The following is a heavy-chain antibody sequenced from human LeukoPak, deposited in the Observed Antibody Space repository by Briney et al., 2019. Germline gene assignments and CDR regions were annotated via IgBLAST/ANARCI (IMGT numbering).Heavy chain of an antibody. CDR3: ARDPTTVTTLYYFDY. CDR1: GYTFTGYY. D-gene: IGHD4-17*01. V-gene: IGHV1-2*02. J-gene: IGHJ4*01. Sequence: ASVKVSCKAAGYTFTGYYMHWVRQAPGQGLEWMGWINPNSGGTNYAQKFQGRVTMTRDTSISTAYMELSRLRSDDTAVYYCARDPTTVTTLYYFDYWGHGTLVTVSS. CDR2: INPNSGGT.